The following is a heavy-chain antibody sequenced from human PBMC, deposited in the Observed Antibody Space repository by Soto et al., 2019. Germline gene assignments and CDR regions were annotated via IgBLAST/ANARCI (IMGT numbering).Heavy chain of an antibody. CDR2: ISDAGGNT. CDR3: TRGPRPISTGTGAY. V-gene: IGHV3-23*01. J-gene: IGHJ4*02. CDR1: GFTFSSFA. Sequence: GGSLRHSCVASGFTFSSFAMSWVRQAPGKGLEWVSTISDAGGNTYNADSVKGRFTISRDNSRNTLYLQMNNLRAEDSGLYYCTRGPRPISTGTGAYWGQGTQVTVSS. D-gene: IGHD3-10*01.